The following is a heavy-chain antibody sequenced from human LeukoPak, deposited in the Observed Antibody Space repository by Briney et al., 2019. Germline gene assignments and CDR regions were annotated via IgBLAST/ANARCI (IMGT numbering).Heavy chain of an antibody. V-gene: IGHV3-53*01. Sequence: GESLRLSCAASGFAVSSHFMSWVRQAPRMGLEWVSVIYSDGSTYYADSVKGRFTISRDNAKNSLYLQMNSLRAEDTAVYYCASGGSQFDIWGQGTMVTVSS. D-gene: IGHD3-16*01. CDR2: IYSDGST. J-gene: IGHJ3*02. CDR3: ASGGSQFDI. CDR1: GFAVSSHF.